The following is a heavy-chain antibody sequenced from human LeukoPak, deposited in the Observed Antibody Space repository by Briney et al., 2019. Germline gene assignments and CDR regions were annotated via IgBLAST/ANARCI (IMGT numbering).Heavy chain of an antibody. J-gene: IGHJ4*02. CDR3: ASSPGDFGVVTLDY. CDR2: IYYSGST. CDR1: GGSISSGDYY. Sequence: SETLSLTCTVSGGSISSGDYYWSWIRQPPGKGLEWIGYIYYSGSTYYNPSLKSRVTISVDTSKNQFSLKLSSVTAADTAVYYCASSPGDFGVVTLDYWGQGTLVTVSS. V-gene: IGHV4-30-4*08. D-gene: IGHD3-3*01.